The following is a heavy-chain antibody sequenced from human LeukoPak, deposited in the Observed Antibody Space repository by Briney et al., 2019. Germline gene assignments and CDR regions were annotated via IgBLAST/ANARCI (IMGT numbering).Heavy chain of an antibody. Sequence: PSETLSLTCTVSGGSISSYYWSWIRQPPGKGLEWIGYIYYRGSTNYNPSLKSRVTISVDTSKNQFSLKLSSVTAADTAVYYCAKGGSYWYFDLWGRGTLVTVSS. J-gene: IGHJ2*01. CDR1: GGSISSYY. D-gene: IGHD1-26*01. CDR2: IYYRGST. V-gene: IGHV4-59*01. CDR3: AKGGSYWYFDL.